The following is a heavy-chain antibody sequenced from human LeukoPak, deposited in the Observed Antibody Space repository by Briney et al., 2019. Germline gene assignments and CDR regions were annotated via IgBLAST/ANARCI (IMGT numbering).Heavy chain of an antibody. CDR2: IRYDGSKK. J-gene: IGHJ4*02. Sequence: PGGSLRLSCAASGFTFSSYGMHWVRQAPGKGLEWVAFIRYDGSKKYYAESVKGRFTISRDNSKNTLYLQMNSLRAEDTAVYYCARDKRGNPGAYFDYWGQATLVTVSS. D-gene: IGHD4-23*01. V-gene: IGHV3-30*02. CDR1: GFTFSSYG. CDR3: ARDKRGNPGAYFDY.